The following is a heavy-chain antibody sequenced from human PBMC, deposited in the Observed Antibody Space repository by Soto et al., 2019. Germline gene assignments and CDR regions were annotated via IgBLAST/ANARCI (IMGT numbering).Heavy chain of an antibody. CDR2: ISGSGGST. CDR1: GFTFSSYA. D-gene: IGHD5-18*01. J-gene: IGHJ6*03. CDR3: AKGGYSYGYRGGNYYYYMDV. Sequence: EVQLLESGGGLVQPGGSLRLSCAASGFTFSSYAMSWVRQAPGKGLEWVSAISGSGGSTYYADSVKGRFTISRDNSNNTLYLQMNSLRAEDTAVYYCAKGGYSYGYRGGNYYYYMDVWGKGTTVTVSS. V-gene: IGHV3-23*01.